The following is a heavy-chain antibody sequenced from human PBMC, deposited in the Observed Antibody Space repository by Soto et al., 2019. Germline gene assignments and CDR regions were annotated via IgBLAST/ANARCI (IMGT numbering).Heavy chain of an antibody. CDR2: VHYSGNT. CDR3: AREIMAADHFDY. CDR1: GGSIRSGDYY. J-gene: IGHJ4*02. D-gene: IGHD6-13*01. Sequence: SETLSLTCTVSGGSIRSGDYYWSWIRQTPERGLEWCGYVHYSGNTSYNPSLKSRATISLDTSRNQFSLNLTSVTAADSAVYYCAREIMAADHFDYWGQGALVTVSS. V-gene: IGHV4-30-4*01.